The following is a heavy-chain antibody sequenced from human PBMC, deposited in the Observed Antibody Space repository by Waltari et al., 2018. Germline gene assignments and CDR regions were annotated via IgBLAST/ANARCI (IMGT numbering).Heavy chain of an antibody. J-gene: IGHJ4*02. V-gene: IGHV3-30*01. Sequence: VQMVESGRGVVQPGRSLRLSCADSGFTFSSYSIHWVRQAPGKGLEWVALMSYDGSSKYYADSVKGRFTVSRDNSKNTVYLQLNSLRVEDTAVYYCAREDICRSTTCYTLDYWGLGTLVTVSS. CDR3: AREDICRSTTCYTLDY. CDR2: MSYDGSSK. D-gene: IGHD2-2*02. CDR1: GFTFSSYS.